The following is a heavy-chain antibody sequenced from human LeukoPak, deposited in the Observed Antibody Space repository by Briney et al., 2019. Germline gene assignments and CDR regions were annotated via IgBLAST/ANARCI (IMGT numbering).Heavy chain of an antibody. V-gene: IGHV3-9*01. Sequence: GRSLRLSCAASGFTFDDYAMHWVRQAPGKGLEWVSGISWNSGSIGYADSVKGRFTISRDNAKNSLYLQMSSLRAEDTALYYCAKGKQWLVPDFDYWGQGTLVTVSS. CDR2: ISWNSGSI. J-gene: IGHJ4*02. CDR1: GFTFDDYA. D-gene: IGHD6-19*01. CDR3: AKGKQWLVPDFDY.